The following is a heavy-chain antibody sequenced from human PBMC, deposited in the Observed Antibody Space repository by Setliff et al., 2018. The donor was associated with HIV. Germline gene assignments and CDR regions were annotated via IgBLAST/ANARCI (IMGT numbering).Heavy chain of an antibody. CDR1: GYTFTSYG. Sequence: WASVKVSCKASGYTFTSYGISWVRQAPGQGLEWMGWISAYNGNTNYAQKLQGRVTMTTDTSTSTAYMELRSLRSDDTAVYYCARAERGYSYGPGDYWGQGTLVTVSS. D-gene: IGHD5-18*01. CDR2: ISAYNGNT. V-gene: IGHV1-18*01. CDR3: ARAERGYSYGPGDY. J-gene: IGHJ4*02.